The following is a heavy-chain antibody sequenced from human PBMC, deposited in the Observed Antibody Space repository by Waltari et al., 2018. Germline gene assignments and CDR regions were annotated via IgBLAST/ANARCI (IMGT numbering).Heavy chain of an antibody. J-gene: IGHJ4*02. CDR3: ASNIAADFDY. Sequence: QVQLVQSGAEVKKPGSSVKVSCKASGGTFSSYTISWVRQAPGQGLEWMGRSIPILGIANYEQKVQGRVTITADKSTSTAYMELSSLRSEDTAVYYCASNIAADFDYWGQGTLVTVSS. D-gene: IGHD6-25*01. CDR2: SIPILGIA. V-gene: IGHV1-69*02. CDR1: GGTFSSYT.